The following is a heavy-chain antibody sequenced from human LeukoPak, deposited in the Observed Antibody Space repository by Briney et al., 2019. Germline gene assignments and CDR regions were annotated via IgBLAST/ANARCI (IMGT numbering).Heavy chain of an antibody. Sequence: ASVKVSCKASGYTFTGYYMHWVRQAPGQGLEWMGWINPNSGGTNYAQKFQGRVTMTRDTSISTAYMELSRLRSDDTAVYYCARVRYYYDIEYYFDYWGQGTTVTVSS. CDR1: GYTFTGYY. CDR2: INPNSGGT. V-gene: IGHV1-2*02. CDR3: ARVRYYYDIEYYFDY. D-gene: IGHD3-22*01. J-gene: IGHJ4*03.